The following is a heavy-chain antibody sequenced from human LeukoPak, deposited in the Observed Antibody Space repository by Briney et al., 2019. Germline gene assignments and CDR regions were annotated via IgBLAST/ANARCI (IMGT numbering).Heavy chain of an antibody. CDR2: INHSGST. J-gene: IGHJ4*02. Sequence: PSETLSLTCTISGGSISGGNFYWAWIRQPPGKGLEWIGEINHSGSTNYNPSLKSRVTISVDTSKNQFSLKLSSVTAADTAVYYCARGGARDYWGQGTLVTVSS. D-gene: IGHD3-16*01. CDR1: GGSISGGNFY. CDR3: ARGGARDY. V-gene: IGHV4-39*07.